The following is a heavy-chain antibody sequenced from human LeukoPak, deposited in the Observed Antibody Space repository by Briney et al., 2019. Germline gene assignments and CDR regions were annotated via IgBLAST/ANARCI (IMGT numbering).Heavy chain of an antibody. J-gene: IGHJ1*01. CDR3: VLQEPGFHRGLH. CDR1: GGSISSYY. D-gene: IGHD2-15*01. CDR2: IYTSGST. Sequence: SETLSLTCTVSGGSISSYYWNWIRQPAGKGLEWIGHIYTSGSTNYNPSLKSRVTMSVDTSKNQFSLKLSSVTAADTAVYYCVLQEPGFHRGLHWSRGSLVTVSS. V-gene: IGHV4-4*07.